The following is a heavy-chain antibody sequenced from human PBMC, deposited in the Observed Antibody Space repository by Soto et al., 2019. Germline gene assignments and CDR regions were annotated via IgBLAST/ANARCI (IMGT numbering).Heavy chain of an antibody. CDR1: GYTLTELS. CDR3: ATVVPAGTTLGWFDP. CDR2: FDPEDGET. J-gene: IGHJ5*02. V-gene: IGHV1-24*01. Sequence: ASVKVSCKVSGYTLTELSMHWVRQAPGKGLEWMGGFDPEDGETIYAQKFQGRVTMTEDTSTDTAYMELSSLRSEDTAVYYCATVVPAGTTLGWFDPWGQGTLVTVSS. D-gene: IGHD2-2*01.